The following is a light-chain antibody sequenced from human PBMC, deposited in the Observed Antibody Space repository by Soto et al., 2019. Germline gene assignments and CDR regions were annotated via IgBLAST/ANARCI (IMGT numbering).Light chain of an antibody. J-gene: IGKJ2*01. CDR2: DAS. CDR1: QSVSRG. CDR3: HTYNSYSLHT. Sequence: DIQMTQSPSTLSASVGDRITITFRASQSVSRGLAWYQQKPGKAPKLLIYDASSLESGVPSRFSGRGSGTEFTLTISSLQPDDCATYYCHTYNSYSLHTFGQGT. V-gene: IGKV1-5*01.